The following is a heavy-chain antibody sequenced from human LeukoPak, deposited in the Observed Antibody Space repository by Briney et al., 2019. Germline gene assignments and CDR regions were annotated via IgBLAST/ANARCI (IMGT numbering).Heavy chain of an antibody. V-gene: IGHV1-2*02. CDR1: GYTITCYY. CDR3: ARAEVAVAGIYYYYGMDV. CDR2: INPNSGGT. Sequence: GASVTVSCKASGYTITCYYMHWVRQAPGQGREGMGWINPNSGGTKYAQKFQGRVTMTRDTSISTAYMELSRLRSDDTAVYYCARAEVAVAGIYYYYGMDVWGQGTTVTVSS. D-gene: IGHD6-19*01. J-gene: IGHJ6*02.